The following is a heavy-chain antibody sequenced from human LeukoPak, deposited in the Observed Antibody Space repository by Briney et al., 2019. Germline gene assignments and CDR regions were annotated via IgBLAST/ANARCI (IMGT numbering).Heavy chain of an antibody. V-gene: IGHV4-30-4*01. J-gene: IGHJ3*02. CDR3: ARGRSYYIVLMVYAIPGAFDI. D-gene: IGHD2-8*01. CDR1: GGSISSGDYY. CDR2: IYYSGST. Sequence: PSQTLSLTCTVSGGSISSGDYYWSWIRQPPGKGLEWIVYIYYSGSTYYNPSLKSRVTISVDTSKNQFSLKLNSVTAADTAVYYCARGRSYYIVLMVYAIPGAFDIWGQGTMVTVSS.